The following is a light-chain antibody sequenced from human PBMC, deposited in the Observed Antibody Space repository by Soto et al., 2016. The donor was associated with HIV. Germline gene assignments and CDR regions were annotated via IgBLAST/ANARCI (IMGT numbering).Light chain of an antibody. J-gene: IGKJ1*01. CDR1: QDINNY. CDR2: DAS. Sequence: DIQMTQSPSSLSASVGDRVTITCQASQDINNYLNWYQQKPGKAPKVLINDASNLERGVPSRFSGSGSGTDFTFTISSLQPEDFATYYCQQYYTFPWTFGQGTHGGIQT. CDR3: QQYYTFPWT. V-gene: IGKV1-33*01.